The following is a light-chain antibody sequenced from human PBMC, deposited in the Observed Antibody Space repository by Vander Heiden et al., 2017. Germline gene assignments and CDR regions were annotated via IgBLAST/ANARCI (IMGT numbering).Light chain of an antibody. Sequence: QPALTQPASVSGSPGQSITISCTGTSSDVGGYNYVSWYQQHPGKVPKLMIYDVTNRPSGVSNRFSGSKSGNTASLTISGLQPEDEADYFCCSYTSSSTWVFGGGTKVTVL. CDR2: DVT. CDR1: SSDVGGYNY. CDR3: CSYTSSSTWV. V-gene: IGLV2-14*03. J-gene: IGLJ3*02.